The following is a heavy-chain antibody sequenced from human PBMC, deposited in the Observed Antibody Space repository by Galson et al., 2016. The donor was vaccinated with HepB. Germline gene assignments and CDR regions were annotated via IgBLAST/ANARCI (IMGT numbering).Heavy chain of an antibody. J-gene: IGHJ6*03. V-gene: IGHV3-30*04. Sequence: SLRLSCAASGLTFTGYAIHWVRQAPGKGLEWVAVISYDGSNKYYADSVNGRFTISRDDSKNTLYLQMSSLRPKDTAIYYCVKLIHSSGDPEWFSYYYKDVWGKGTTVIVSS. D-gene: IGHD3-3*01. CDR3: VKLIHSSGDPEWFSYYYKDV. CDR1: GLTFTGYA. CDR2: ISYDGSNK.